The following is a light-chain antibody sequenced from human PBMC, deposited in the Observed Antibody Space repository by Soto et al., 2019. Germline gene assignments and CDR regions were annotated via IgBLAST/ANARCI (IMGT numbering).Light chain of an antibody. CDR3: SSFTSSTSIV. CDR1: SGDMGGYNY. Sequence: QSALTQPASVSGSPGQSITISCTGTSGDMGGYNYVSWYQQQPGRAPKLLIYEVTNRPSGVSDRFYASKSGNTASLTISRLQAEAEADYWFSSFTSSTSIVFGGGTKLPVL. V-gene: IGLV2-14*01. J-gene: IGLJ3*02. CDR2: EVT.